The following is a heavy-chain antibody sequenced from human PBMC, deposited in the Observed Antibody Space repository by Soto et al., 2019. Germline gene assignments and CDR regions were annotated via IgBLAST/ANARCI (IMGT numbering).Heavy chain of an antibody. CDR2: IYYGGNT. CDR3: ARSSPGYRLDX. D-gene: IGHD6-25*01. V-gene: IGHV4-59*01. Sequence: SETLSLTCTVSGGSISGYFWTWIRQPPGKGLEWIGYIYYGGNTNYNHYLKSPVAISLDTYKNHFSLKLNSVTAADKAVYYCARSSPGYRLDXWGQGTLVTV. CDR1: GGSISGYF. J-gene: IGHJ5*02.